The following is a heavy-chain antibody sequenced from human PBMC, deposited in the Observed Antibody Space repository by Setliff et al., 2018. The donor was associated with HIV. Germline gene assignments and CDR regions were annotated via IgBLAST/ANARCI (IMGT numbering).Heavy chain of an antibody. J-gene: IGHJ6*03. CDR3: ARDKGGLGIGGYYYYYMDV. V-gene: IGHV1-69*13. CDR1: GGTFSSYA. CDR2: IIPIFGTA. Sequence: GASVKVSCKASGGTFSSYAISWVRQAPGQGLEWMGGIIPIFGTANYAQKFQGRVTITADESTSTAYMELSSLRSEDTAVYYCARDKGGLGIGGYYYYYMDVWGKGTTVTVSS. D-gene: IGHD7-27*01.